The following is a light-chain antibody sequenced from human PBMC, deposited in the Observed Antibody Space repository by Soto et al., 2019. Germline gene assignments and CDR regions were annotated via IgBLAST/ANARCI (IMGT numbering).Light chain of an antibody. J-gene: IGKJ5*01. CDR3: QQYNEWPPFT. CDR2: AAS. Sequence: EIVMTQSPATLSVSPGERATLSCRSSQSVASNLAWYQQKPGQTPRLLIYAASTRATGIPDRFSGSVSGTEFTLTISSLQSEDFAVYYCQQYNEWPPFTLGQGTRLEI. CDR1: QSVASN. V-gene: IGKV3-15*01.